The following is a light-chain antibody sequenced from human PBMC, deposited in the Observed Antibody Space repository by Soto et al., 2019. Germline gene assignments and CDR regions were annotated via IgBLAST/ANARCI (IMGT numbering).Light chain of an antibody. CDR2: EGS. Sequence: QSALTQPASVSGSPGQSITISCTGTSSDVGSYNLVSWYQQHPGKAPKLMIYEGSKRPSGVSNRFSGSKSDNTASLTISGLQAEDEADYYCCSYAGSSTWVFGGGPKLTVL. V-gene: IGLV2-23*01. CDR3: CSYAGSSTWV. CDR1: SSDVGSYNL. J-gene: IGLJ3*02.